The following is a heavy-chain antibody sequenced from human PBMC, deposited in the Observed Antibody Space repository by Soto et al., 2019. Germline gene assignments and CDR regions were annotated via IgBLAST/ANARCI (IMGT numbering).Heavy chain of an antibody. J-gene: IGHJ6*02. Sequence: QVQLVQSGAEVQKPGSSVKVSCKAPGGTFSTYAISWVRQAPGQGLEWMGGVIPIFGTPKYAQKFQGRVTITADESTSTGYMELRSLRSEDTAVYYCARSQGGSSSLDIYYYYYYGMDVWPRDHGHRLL. CDR2: VIPIFGTP. CDR1: GGTFSTYA. D-gene: IGHD2-15*01. CDR3: ARSQGGSSSLDIYYYYYYGMDV. V-gene: IGHV1-69*01.